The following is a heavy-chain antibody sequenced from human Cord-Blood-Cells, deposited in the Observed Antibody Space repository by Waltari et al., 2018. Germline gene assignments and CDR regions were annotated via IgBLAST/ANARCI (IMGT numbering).Heavy chain of an antibody. CDR3: ARRQGELSLYQAYWYFDL. J-gene: IGHJ2*01. V-gene: IGHV4-34*01. CDR1: GGSFSGYY. Sequence: QVQLQQWGAGLLKPLETLSLTCAVYGGSFSGYYWSWIRQPPGKGLEWIGEINHSGSTNYNPSLKSRVTISVDTSKNQFSLKLSSVTAADTAVYYCARRQGELSLYQAYWYFDLWGRGTLVTVSS. CDR2: INHSGST. D-gene: IGHD3-16*02.